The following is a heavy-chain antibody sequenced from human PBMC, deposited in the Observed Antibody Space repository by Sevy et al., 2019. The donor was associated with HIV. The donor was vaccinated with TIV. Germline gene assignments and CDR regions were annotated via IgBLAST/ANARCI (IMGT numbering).Heavy chain of an antibody. Sequence: GGSLRLSCAASGFTFNSYAMSWVRQAPGKGLEWVSSITGSGGTTYFADSVKGRFTISRDNSKNTLYLQMNSLRAEDTAVYYCARESGSDWYLDYWGQGTLVTVSS. V-gene: IGHV3-23*01. CDR1: GFTFNSYA. CDR2: ITGSGGTT. CDR3: ARESGSDWYLDY. J-gene: IGHJ4*02. D-gene: IGHD2-21*02.